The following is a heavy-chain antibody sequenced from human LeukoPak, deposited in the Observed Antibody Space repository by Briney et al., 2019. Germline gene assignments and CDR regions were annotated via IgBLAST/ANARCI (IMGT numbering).Heavy chain of an antibody. V-gene: IGHV4-34*01. CDR2: INHSGST. CDR3: ASLYCSGGSCLDY. D-gene: IGHD2-15*01. Sequence: PSETLSLTCAVYGGSFSGYYWSWIRQPPGKGLEWIGEINHSGSTNYNPSLKSRVTISVDTSKNQFSLKLSSVTAADTAVYYCASLYCSGGSCLDYWGQGTLVIVSS. CDR1: GGSFSGYY. J-gene: IGHJ4*02.